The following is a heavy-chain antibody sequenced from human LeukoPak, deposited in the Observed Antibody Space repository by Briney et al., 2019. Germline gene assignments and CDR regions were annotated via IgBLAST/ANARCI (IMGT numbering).Heavy chain of an antibody. CDR1: GDFITAYY. V-gene: IGHV4-59*01. J-gene: IGHJ3*02. Sequence: SETLFLTCTVSGDFITAYYWSWIRQPPGKGLEWIGYIYYTGSTNYNPSLKSRVTISVDTSKNQFSLKLSSVTAADTAVYYCARVYGSGYDFRGAFDIWGQGTMVTVSS. CDR2: IYYTGST. D-gene: IGHD5-12*01. CDR3: ARVYGSGYDFRGAFDI.